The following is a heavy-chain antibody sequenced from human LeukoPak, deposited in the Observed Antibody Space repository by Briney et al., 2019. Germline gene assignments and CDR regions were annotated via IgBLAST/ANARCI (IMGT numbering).Heavy chain of an antibody. D-gene: IGHD1-26*01. J-gene: IGHJ3*02. CDR1: GGSFSGYY. CDR3: ARDDPSGGSHYDAFDI. Sequence: PSETLSLTCAVYGGSFSGYYWSWIRQPPGKGLEWIGEINHSGSTNYNPSLKSRVTISVDTSKNQFSLKLSSVTAADTAVYYCARDDPSGGSHYDAFDIWGQGTMVTVSS. CDR2: INHSGST. V-gene: IGHV4-34*01.